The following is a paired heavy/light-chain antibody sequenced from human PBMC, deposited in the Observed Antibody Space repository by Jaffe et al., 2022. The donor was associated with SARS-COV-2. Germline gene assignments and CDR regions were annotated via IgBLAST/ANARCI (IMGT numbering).Light chain of an antibody. CDR1: SSNIRINN. V-gene: IGLV1-44*01. CDR3: AAWDDSLNGGV. J-gene: IGLJ3*02. Sequence: QSVLTQAPSVSGTPGQRITISCSGGSSNIRINNVNWYQQLPGTAPKLLIYSNNQRPSGVPDRFSGSKSGTTASLAISGLQSEDEADYYCAAWDDSLNGGVFGGGTKLTVL. CDR2: SNN.
Heavy chain of an antibody. CDR2: VYESGST. D-gene: IGHD1-1*01. CDR1: GASLSTYY. J-gene: IGHJ2*01. CDR3: ARDRATVPTHWYFDL. V-gene: IGHV4-59*01. Sequence: QVQLQESGPGLVKPSETLSLTCTVSGASLSTYYWSWIRQPPGKGLEWIGYVYESGSTNYNPSLKSRITISLDMSKNQFSLKLSSATAADTAVYYCARDRATVPTHWYFDLWGRGALVTVSS.